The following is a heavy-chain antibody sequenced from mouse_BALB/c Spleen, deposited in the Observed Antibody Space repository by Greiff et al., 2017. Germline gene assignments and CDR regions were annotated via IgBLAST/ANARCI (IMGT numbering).Heavy chain of an antibody. CDR2: INPYNGAT. CDR1: GYSFTGYY. CDR3: ARGGDRYFDV. J-gene: IGHJ1*01. Sequence: EVQLVESGPELVKPGASVKISCKASGYSFTGYYMHWVKQSHVKSLEWIGRINPYNGATSYNQNFKDKASLTVDKSSSTAYMELHSLTSEDSAVYYCARGGDRYFDVWGAGTTVTVSS. V-gene: IGHV1-31*01.